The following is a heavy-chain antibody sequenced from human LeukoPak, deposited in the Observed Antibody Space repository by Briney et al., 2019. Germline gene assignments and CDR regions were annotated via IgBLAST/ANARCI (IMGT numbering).Heavy chain of an antibody. Sequence: GGSLRLSCAASGFTFSSYAMSWVRQAPGKGLDWVSYISTSSNTIHYADSVKGRFTISRDNAKNSLYLQMTSLRAEDTAIYYCARGGLDAYDYWGQGTLVTVSS. V-gene: IGHV3-48*04. D-gene: IGHD5-24*01. CDR2: ISTSSNTI. CDR1: GFTFSSYA. J-gene: IGHJ4*02. CDR3: ARGGLDAYDY.